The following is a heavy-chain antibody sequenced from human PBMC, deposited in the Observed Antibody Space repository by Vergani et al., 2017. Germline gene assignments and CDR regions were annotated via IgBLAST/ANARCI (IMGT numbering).Heavy chain of an antibody. Sequence: QVQLVQSGAEVKKPGASVKVSCKASGYTFTGYYMHWVRQAPGQGLEWMGWINPNSGGTNYAQKFQGWVTMTRDKSTSTAYMELSSLRSEDTAVYYCARGIAVAGRDAFDIWGQGTMVTVSS. CDR2: INPNSGGT. D-gene: IGHD6-19*01. J-gene: IGHJ3*02. CDR3: ARGIAVAGRDAFDI. CDR1: GYTFTGYY. V-gene: IGHV1-2*04.